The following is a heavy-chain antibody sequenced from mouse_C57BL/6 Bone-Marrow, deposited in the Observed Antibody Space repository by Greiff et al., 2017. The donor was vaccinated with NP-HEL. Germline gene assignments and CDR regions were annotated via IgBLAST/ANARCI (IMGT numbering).Heavy chain of an antibody. CDR3: ARYYYSNYPYYFDY. J-gene: IGHJ2*01. CDR2: INPSTGGT. D-gene: IGHD2-5*01. CDR1: GYSFTGYY. Sequence: VQLQQSGPELVKPGASVKISCKASGYSFTGYYMNWVKQSPEKSLEWIGEINPSTGGTTYNQKFKAKATLTVDKSSSTAYMQLKSLTSEDSAVYYCARYYYSNYPYYFDYWGQGTTLTVSS. V-gene: IGHV1-42*01.